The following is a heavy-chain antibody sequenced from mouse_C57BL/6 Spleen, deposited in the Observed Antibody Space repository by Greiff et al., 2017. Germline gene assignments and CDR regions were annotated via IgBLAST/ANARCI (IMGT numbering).Heavy chain of an antibody. V-gene: IGHV1-15*01. CDR2: IDPETGGT. J-gene: IGHJ3*01. CDR1: GYTFTDYE. CDR3: TGSNYSAY. Sequence: VKLQESGAELVRPGASVTLSCKASGYTFTDYEMHWVKQTPVHGLEWIGAIDPETGGTAYNQKFKGKAILTADKSSSTAYMELRSLTSEDSAVYYCTGSNYSAYWGQGTLVTVSA. D-gene: IGHD2-5*01.